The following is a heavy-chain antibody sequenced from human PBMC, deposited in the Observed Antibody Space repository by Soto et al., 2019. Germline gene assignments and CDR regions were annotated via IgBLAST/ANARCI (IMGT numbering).Heavy chain of an antibody. V-gene: IGHV3-33*01. Sequence: QVQLVESGGGVVQPGRSLRLSCAASGFTFSSYGMHWVRQAPGKGLEWVAVIWYDGSNKYYADSVKGRFTISRDNSKNTLYLQMNSLRAEDTAVYYCARELAAXAGXXXXXYXYGMDVWGQGTTVTVSS. CDR3: ARELAAXAGXXXXXYXYGMDV. J-gene: IGHJ6*02. CDR1: GFTFSSYG. D-gene: IGHD6-13*01. CDR2: IWYDGSNK.